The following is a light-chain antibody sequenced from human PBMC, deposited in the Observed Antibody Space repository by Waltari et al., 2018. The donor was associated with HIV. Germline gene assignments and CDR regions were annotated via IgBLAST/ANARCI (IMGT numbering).Light chain of an antibody. CDR1: QAVSDA. Sequence: DIQMTQSPSSLSASIGERVTITCRASQAVSDALGWYQQTPGEAPRRLIYSASSVENGVPSRFSGSRAGEDFTLTITNLQPEDCATYYCLQHHSYPLTFGGGTKVEI. J-gene: IGKJ4*01. CDR3: LQHHSYPLT. CDR2: SAS. V-gene: IGKV1-17*02.